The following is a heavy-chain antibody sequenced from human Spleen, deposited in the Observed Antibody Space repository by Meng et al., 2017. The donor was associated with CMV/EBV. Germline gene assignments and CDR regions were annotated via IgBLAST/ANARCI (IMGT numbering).Heavy chain of an antibody. CDR2: IYYSGST. V-gene: IGHV4-39*01. CDR3: ARQGWGSSTKLFDY. CDR1: GGSSSGYY. D-gene: IGHD6-6*01. Sequence: SETLSLTCAVYGGSSSGYYWGWIRQPPGKGLEWIGTIYYSGSTYYNPSLKSRVTMSVDTSKNQFSLKLSSVTAADTAVYYCARQGWGSSTKLFDYWGQGTLVTVSS. J-gene: IGHJ4*02.